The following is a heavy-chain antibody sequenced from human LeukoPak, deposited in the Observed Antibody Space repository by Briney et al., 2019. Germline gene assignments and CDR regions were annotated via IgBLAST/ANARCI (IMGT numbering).Heavy chain of an antibody. J-gene: IGHJ4*02. Sequence: GGSLRLSCAASGFTFSSYWMHWVRQAPGKGLVWVSRITGDESTTAYADSVKGRFTISRDNAKNTLYLQMNSLRAEDTAVYYCARVKGLALAGTYSAIGYWGQGTLVTVSS. V-gene: IGHV3-74*01. CDR2: ITGDESTT. CDR1: GFTFSSYW. CDR3: ARVKGLALAGTYSAIGY. D-gene: IGHD6-19*01.